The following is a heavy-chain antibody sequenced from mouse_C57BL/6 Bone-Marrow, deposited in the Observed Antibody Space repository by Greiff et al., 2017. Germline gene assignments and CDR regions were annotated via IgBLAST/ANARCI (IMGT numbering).Heavy chain of an antibody. CDR1: GFTFSDYY. Sequence: EVQLVESEGGLVQPGSSMKLSCTASGFTFSDYYMAWVRQVPEKGLEWVANINYDGSSTYYLDSLKSRFSISRDNAKNILYLQMSSLKSEDTATYYCASEGYYAMDYWGQGTSVTVSS. CDR2: INYDGSST. J-gene: IGHJ4*01. CDR3: ASEGYYAMDY. V-gene: IGHV5-16*01.